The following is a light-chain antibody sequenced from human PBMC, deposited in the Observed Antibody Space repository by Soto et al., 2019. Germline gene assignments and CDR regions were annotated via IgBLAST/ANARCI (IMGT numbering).Light chain of an antibody. Sequence: EIVLTQSPATLSVSPWERATLSCRASQSVSSNLAWYQQKPGQAPRLLIYGASTRATGIPARFSGSGSGTEFTLTISSLQSEDFTVYYCQQYNNWPRTVGQGTKVDIK. J-gene: IGKJ1*01. CDR2: GAS. V-gene: IGKV3-15*01. CDR3: QQYNNWPRT. CDR1: QSVSSN.